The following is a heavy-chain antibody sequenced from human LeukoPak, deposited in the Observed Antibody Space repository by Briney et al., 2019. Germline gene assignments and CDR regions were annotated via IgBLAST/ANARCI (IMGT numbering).Heavy chain of an antibody. D-gene: IGHD3-10*01. CDR1: GFTFTSSA. CDR2: IVVGSGNT. Sequence: SVKVSCKASGFTFTSSAMQWVRQARGQRLEWIGWIVVGSGNTNYAQKFQERVTITRDMSTSTAYMELNSLRAEDTAVYYCARDTELLWFGNNGGFDPWGQGTLVTVSS. CDR3: ARDTELLWFGNNGGFDP. V-gene: IGHV1-58*02. J-gene: IGHJ5*02.